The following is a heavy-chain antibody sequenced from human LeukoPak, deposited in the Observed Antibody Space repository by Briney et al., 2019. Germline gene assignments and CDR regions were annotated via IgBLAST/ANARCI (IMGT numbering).Heavy chain of an antibody. CDR3: ARSGYSSSWYWGSGWFDP. D-gene: IGHD6-13*01. CDR2: IYYSGST. V-gene: IGHV4-59*08. Sequence: SETLSLTCTVSGGSISSYYWSWIRQPPGKGLEWIGYIYYSGSTNYNPSLKSRVTISVDTSKNQFSLKLSSVTAADTAVYYCARSGYSSSWYWGSGWFDPGAREPWSPSPQ. J-gene: IGHJ5*02. CDR1: GGSISSYY.